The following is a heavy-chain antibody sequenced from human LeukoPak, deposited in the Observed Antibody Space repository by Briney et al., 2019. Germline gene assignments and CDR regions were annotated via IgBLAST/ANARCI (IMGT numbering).Heavy chain of an antibody. D-gene: IGHD3-10*01. CDR3: AKDAVLLWFGELLNVDY. V-gene: IGHV3-23*01. CDR1: GFTFSSYA. CDR2: ISGSGGST. J-gene: IGHJ4*02. Sequence: GGSLRLSCAASGFTFSSYAMSWVRQAPGKGPEWVSAISGSGGSTYYADSVKGRFTISRDNSKNTLYLQMNSLRAEDTAVYYCAKDAVLLWFGELLNVDYWGQGTLVTVSS.